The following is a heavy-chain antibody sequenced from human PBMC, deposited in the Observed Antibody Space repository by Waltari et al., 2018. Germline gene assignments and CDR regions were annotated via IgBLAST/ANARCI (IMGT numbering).Heavy chain of an antibody. J-gene: IGHJ4*02. D-gene: IGHD4-17*01. CDR1: GFTFSSYA. Sequence: EVQLLESGGGLVQPGGSLRLSCAASGFTFSSYAMSWVRQAPGEGLEWVSAISGSGGSTYSAASVKGRFTISRDNSKNRLYLQMNSLRAEDTAVYYCAKGDSGYGVEIDYWGQGTLVTVSS. CDR3: AKGDSGYGVEIDY. CDR2: ISGSGGST. V-gene: IGHV3-23*01.